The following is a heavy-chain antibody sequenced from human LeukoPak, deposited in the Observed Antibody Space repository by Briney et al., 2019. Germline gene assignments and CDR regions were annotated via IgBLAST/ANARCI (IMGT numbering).Heavy chain of an antibody. CDR2: IYTSGST. V-gene: IGHV4-4*07. CDR3: ARTFFPSGSYYDDYFDY. CDR1: GGSISNYY. J-gene: IGHJ4*02. Sequence: PSESLSLTRTVPGGSISNYYWGSVRQPGGRGLEWLGRIYTSGSTNYNPSLKSRVTMSVDTSKTHSSLKPSSVTAADTAVYYCARTFFPSGSYYDDYFDYWGQGTLVTVSS. D-gene: IGHD1-26*01.